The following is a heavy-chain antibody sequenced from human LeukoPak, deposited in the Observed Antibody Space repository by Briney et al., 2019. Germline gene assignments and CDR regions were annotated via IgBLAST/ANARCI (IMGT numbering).Heavy chain of an antibody. CDR1: GLTFTDYF. CDR2: INPENGGT. CDR3: ARGPRTGDFDY. J-gene: IGHJ4*02. D-gene: IGHD7-27*01. Sequence: ASVKVSCKASGLTFTDYFIHWLRQAPGQGLEWMGWINPENGGTRSAQKFEGRVTMTRDTSISTVYMELSGLNSDDTAIYFCARGPRTGDFDYWGQGTLVTVSS. V-gene: IGHV1-2*02.